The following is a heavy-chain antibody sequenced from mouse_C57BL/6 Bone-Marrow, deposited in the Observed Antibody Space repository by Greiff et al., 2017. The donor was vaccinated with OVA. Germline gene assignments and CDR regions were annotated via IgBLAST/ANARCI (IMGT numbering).Heavy chain of an antibody. CDR3: ARHEDGYYASYFDY. CDR2: IYPGDGDT. V-gene: IGHV1-82*01. J-gene: IGHJ2*01. CDR1: GYAFSSSW. D-gene: IGHD2-3*01. Sequence: VQVVESGPELVKPGASVKISCKASGYAFSSSWMNWVKQRPGKGLEWIGRIYPGDGDTNYNGKFKGKATLTADNSSSTAYMQLSSLTSEDSAVYFCARHEDGYYASYFDYWGQGTTLTVSS.